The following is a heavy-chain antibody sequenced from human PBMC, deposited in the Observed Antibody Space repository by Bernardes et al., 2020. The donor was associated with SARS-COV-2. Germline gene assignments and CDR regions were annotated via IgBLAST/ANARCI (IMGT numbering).Heavy chain of an antibody. CDR3: AKGGHFSPFDY. Sequence: GWSLSLSCAASGLTFGIFAMTWVRQAPGKGLEWVATISGGGEATFYADSVKGRFTISRDNSKNTVNLQMNSLRTEDTAVYYCAKGGHFSPFDYWGQGTLVTVSS. CDR1: GLTFGIFA. D-gene: IGHD5-12*01. J-gene: IGHJ4*02. CDR2: ISGGGEAT. V-gene: IGHV3-23*01.